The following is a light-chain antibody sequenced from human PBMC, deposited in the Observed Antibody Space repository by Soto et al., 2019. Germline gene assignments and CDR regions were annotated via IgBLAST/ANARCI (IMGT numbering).Light chain of an antibody. J-gene: IGLJ1*01. CDR3: CSYAGSTVFDV. CDR2: AVR. CDR1: SSDIGAYNF. V-gene: IGLV2-11*01. Sequence: QSALTQPRSVSGSRGQTVTISCTGSSSDIGAYNFVSWYQQFAGQAPKLLIFAVRKRPAGVPARFSASKSGNTASLTSSGLEAEDEADYYCCSYAGSTVFDVFGTGTKLTVL.